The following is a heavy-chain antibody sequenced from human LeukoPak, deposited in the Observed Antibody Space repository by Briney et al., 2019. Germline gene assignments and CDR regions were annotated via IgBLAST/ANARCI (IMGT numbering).Heavy chain of an antibody. CDR2: IYSGGST. CDR1: GSTVSSNY. V-gene: IGHV3-53*05. J-gene: IGHJ4*02. CDR3: ARDYRGWYFDY. D-gene: IGHD6-19*01. Sequence: GGSLRLSCAASGSTVSSNYMSWVRQAPGKGLEWVSVIYSGGSTYYADSVKGRFTISRDNSKNTLHLQMNSLRSEDTAVYYCARDYRGWYFDYWGQGTLVTVSS.